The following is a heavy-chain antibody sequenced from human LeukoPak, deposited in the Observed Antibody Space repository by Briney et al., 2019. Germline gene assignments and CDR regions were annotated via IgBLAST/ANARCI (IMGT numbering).Heavy chain of an antibody. J-gene: IGHJ3*02. CDR1: GGSISSSSYY. Sequence: PSETLSLTXTVSGGSISSSSYYWGWIRQPPGKGLEWIGSIYYSGSTYYNPSLKSRVTISVDTSKNQFSLKLSSVTAADTAVYYCARQWSYHRGDGGAFDIWGQGTMVTVSS. V-gene: IGHV4-39*01. D-gene: IGHD1-26*01. CDR3: ARQWSYHRGDGGAFDI. CDR2: IYYSGST.